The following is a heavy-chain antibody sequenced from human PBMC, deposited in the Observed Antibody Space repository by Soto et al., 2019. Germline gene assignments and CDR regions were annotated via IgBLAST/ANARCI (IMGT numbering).Heavy chain of an antibody. CDR1: GDSITSNC. D-gene: IGHD6-13*01. CDR2: ICNSGST. CDR3: ARVGTSAYFYATDV. V-gene: IGHV4-4*08. J-gene: IGHJ6*02. Sequence: QVSLQESGPGLVKPSETLSLTCTVSGDSITSNCWTWIRQPPGKGLEWIGYICNSGSTKYNPSLTSRVTXXVXTXTNQVSLNVASVAAADTAVYYCARVGTSAYFYATDVWGQGTTVTISS.